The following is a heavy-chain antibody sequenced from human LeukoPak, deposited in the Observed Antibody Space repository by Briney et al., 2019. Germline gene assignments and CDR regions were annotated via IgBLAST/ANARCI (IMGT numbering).Heavy chain of an antibody. CDR3: AELGITMIGGV. Sequence: GGSLRLSCAASGFTFSSYSMNWVRQAPGKGLEWVSSISSSSSYIYYADSVKGRFTISRDNAKNSLDLQMNSLRAEDTAVYYCAELGITMIGGVWGKGTTVTISS. V-gene: IGHV3-21*01. J-gene: IGHJ6*04. CDR1: GFTFSSYS. CDR2: ISSSSSYI. D-gene: IGHD3-10*02.